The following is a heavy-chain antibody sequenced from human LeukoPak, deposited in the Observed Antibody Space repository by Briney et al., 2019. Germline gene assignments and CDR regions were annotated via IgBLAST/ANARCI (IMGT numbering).Heavy chain of an antibody. Sequence: ASVKVSCKASGYTFTSYDINWERQATGQGLEWMGWMNPNSGNTGYAQKFQGRVTMTRNTSISTAYMELSSLRSEDTAVYYCAILSYSSSWYDWNDAFDIWGQGTMVTVSS. D-gene: IGHD6-13*01. CDR3: AILSYSSSWYDWNDAFDI. CDR2: MNPNSGNT. V-gene: IGHV1-8*01. CDR1: GYTFTSYD. J-gene: IGHJ3*02.